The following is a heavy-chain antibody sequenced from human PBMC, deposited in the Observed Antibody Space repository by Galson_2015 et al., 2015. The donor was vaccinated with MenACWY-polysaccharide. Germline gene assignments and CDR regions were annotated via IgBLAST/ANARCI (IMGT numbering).Heavy chain of an antibody. J-gene: IGHJ4*02. CDR1: GFTFSSYA. V-gene: IGHV3-23*01. CDR2: ISGSGGST. D-gene: IGHD3-22*01. CDR3: AKGVVVIPPLDY. Sequence: SLRLSCAASGFTFSSYAMSWVRQAPGKGLEWVSAISGSGGSTYYADSVKGRFTISRDNSKNTLYLQMNSLRAKDTAVYYCAKGVVVIPPLDYWGQATLVTVSS.